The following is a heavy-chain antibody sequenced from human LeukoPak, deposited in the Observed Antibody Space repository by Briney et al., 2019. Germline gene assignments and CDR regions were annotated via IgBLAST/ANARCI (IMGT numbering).Heavy chain of an antibody. Sequence: SETLSLTCTVSGGSISSSSYYWGWIRQPPGKGLEWIGSIYYSGSTYYNPSLKSRVTISVGTSKNQFSLKLSSVTAADTAVYYCARSGRITIFGVVITPRYYFDYWGQGTLVTVSS. CDR2: IYYSGST. CDR1: GGSISSSSYY. J-gene: IGHJ4*02. V-gene: IGHV4-39*07. CDR3: ARSGRITIFGVVITPRYYFDY. D-gene: IGHD3-3*01.